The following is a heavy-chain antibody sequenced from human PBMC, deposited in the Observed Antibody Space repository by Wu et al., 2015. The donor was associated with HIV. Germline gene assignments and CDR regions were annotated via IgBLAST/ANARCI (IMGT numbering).Heavy chain of an antibody. CDR3: ARGHLEAGSNIWGEKVPSYNLDV. Sequence: QVQLVQSGAEVKKSGASVKVSCKASGYTFTAYYMNWVRQAPGQGLEWMAWMNPQSGKTGFAQNFQGRVILNRNNTMTTAYMELSGLRSEDTATYFCARGHLEAGSNIWGEKVPSYNLDVWGNGPWSPSPQ. CDR1: GYTFTAYY. V-gene: IGHV1-8*03. J-gene: IGHJ6*01. D-gene: IGHD7-27*01. CDR2: MNPQSGKT.